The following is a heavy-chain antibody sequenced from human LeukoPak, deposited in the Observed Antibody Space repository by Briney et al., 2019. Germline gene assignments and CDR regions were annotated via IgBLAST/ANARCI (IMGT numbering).Heavy chain of an antibody. CDR2: INHSGST. J-gene: IGHJ4*02. Sequence: SETLSLTCAVYGGSFSGYYWSWIRQPPGKGLEWIGEINHSGSTNYNPSLKSRVTISVDTSKSQFSLKLSSVTAADTAIYYCARLPYGGFDYWGQGTLVTVSS. V-gene: IGHV4-34*01. CDR1: GGSFSGYY. CDR3: ARLPYGGFDY. D-gene: IGHD4-23*01.